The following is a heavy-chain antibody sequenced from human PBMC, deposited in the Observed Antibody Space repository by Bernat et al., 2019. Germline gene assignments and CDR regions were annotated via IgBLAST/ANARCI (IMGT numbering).Heavy chain of an antibody. V-gene: IGHV3-9*01. CDR2: ISWNSGSI. CDR1: GFTFDDYA. J-gene: IGHJ3*02. CDR3: RKDMMTTTPSIAAAGRRKDAFDI. Sequence: EVQLVESGGGLVQPGRSLRLPCAASGFTFDDYAMHWVRPAPGKGLESVSGISWNSGSIGYADYVKGRFTISRGNAKNSLNLQMNSLRDEETALNYCRKDMMTTTPSIAAAGRRKDAFDIRGQGTMITVTS. D-gene: IGHD6-13*01.